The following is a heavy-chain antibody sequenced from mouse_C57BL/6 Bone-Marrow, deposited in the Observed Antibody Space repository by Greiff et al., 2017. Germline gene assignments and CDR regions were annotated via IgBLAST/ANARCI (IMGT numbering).Heavy chain of an antibody. CDR2: INPSSGYS. V-gene: IGHV1-4*01. Sequence: VQLQQSGAELARPGASVKMSCKASGYTFTSYTMHWVKQRPGQGLEWIGNINPSSGYSTYNQKFKDKATLTADKSSNTAYMQLSSLTSEDSAVYYCAKWGSFAYWGQGTLVTVSA. CDR1: GYTFTSYT. J-gene: IGHJ3*01. CDR3: AKWGSFAY.